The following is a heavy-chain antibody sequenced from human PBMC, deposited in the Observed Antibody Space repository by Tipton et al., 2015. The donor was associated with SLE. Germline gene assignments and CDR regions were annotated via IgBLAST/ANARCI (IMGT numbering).Heavy chain of an antibody. J-gene: IGHJ3*02. D-gene: IGHD5-12*01. CDR2: ISYDETNK. V-gene: IGHV3-30*04. Sequence: RSLRLSCAASGFDFSYYAMYWVRQSPDKGLEWVAVISYDETNKFYTGSVSGRFTLSRDNSKNTLYLQMNSLRAEDTAVYYCARGRGRDPRLHAFDIWGQGTMVIVSS. CDR1: GFDFSYYA. CDR3: ARGRGRDPRLHAFDI.